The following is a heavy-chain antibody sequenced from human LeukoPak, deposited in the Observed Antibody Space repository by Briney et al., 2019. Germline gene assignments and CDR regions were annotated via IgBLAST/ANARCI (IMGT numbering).Heavy chain of an antibody. CDR3: ARVLWELPELHFDY. Sequence: SETLSLTCTVSGGSISSGDYYWSWIRQPPGKGLEWIGYIYYSGSTYYNPSLKSRVTISADTSKNQFSLKLSSVTAADTAVYYCARVLWELPELHFDYWGQGTLVTVSS. J-gene: IGHJ4*02. V-gene: IGHV4-30-4*01. CDR1: GGSISSGDYY. D-gene: IGHD1-26*01. CDR2: IYYSGST.